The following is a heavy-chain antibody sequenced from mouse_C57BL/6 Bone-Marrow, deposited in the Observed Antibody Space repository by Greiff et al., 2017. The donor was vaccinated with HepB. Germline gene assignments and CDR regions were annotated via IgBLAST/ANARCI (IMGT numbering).Heavy chain of an antibody. V-gene: IGHV1-59*01. D-gene: IGHD2-2*01. CDR1: GYTFTSYW. Sequence: VQLQQPGAELVRPGTSVKLSCKASGYTFTSYWMHWVKQRPGQGLEWIGVIDPSDSYTNYNQKFKGKATLTVDTSSSTAYMQLSSLTSEDSAVYYCAREGMVTPLYYFDYWGQGTTLTVSS. J-gene: IGHJ2*01. CDR3: AREGMVTPLYYFDY. CDR2: IDPSDSYT.